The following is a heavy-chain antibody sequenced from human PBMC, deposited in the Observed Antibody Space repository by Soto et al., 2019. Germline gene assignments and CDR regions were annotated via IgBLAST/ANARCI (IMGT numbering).Heavy chain of an antibody. CDR2: IYDSGST. Sequence: PSETLSLTCTVSGGSISHFYWSWIRQSPGKGLEWLGYIYDSGSTSYNPSLKSRVTMSIDTPKTQFSLNLSSVTAADTAVYYCTRGLSNPGWFDPWGQGTLVTVSS. CDR1: GGSISHFY. CDR3: TRGLSNPGWFDP. D-gene: IGHD4-4*01. J-gene: IGHJ5*02. V-gene: IGHV4-59*12.